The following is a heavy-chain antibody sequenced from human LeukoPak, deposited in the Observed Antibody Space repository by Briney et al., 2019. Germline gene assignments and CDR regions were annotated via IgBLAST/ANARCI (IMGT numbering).Heavy chain of an antibody. CDR1: GFSLSTSGVG. CDR3: ARLYGSGSYYNFLDSRQFDY. Sequence: GSGPTLVKPTRTLTLTCTFSGFSLSTSGVGVGWIRQPPGKALEWLAFIFWVDDKRYSPSLKSRLTITKDTSKNQVVLTMTNMDPVDTATYYCARLYGSGSYYNFLDSRQFDYWGQGTLVTVSS. V-gene: IGHV2-5*02. J-gene: IGHJ4*02. CDR2: IFWVDDK. D-gene: IGHD3-10*01.